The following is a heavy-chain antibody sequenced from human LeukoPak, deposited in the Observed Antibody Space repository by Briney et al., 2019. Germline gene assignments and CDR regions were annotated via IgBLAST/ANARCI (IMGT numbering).Heavy chain of an antibody. Sequence: GASVKVSCKAFGYTFTSNYIHWVRQAPGQGLEWMGIINPSGGNTGYAQKFQGRVTMTRDTSTSTVYMELSSLRSEDTAVYYCARPPSYYYGMDVWGQGTTVTVSS. V-gene: IGHV1-46*01. CDR3: ARPPSYYYGMDV. J-gene: IGHJ6*02. CDR1: GYTFTSNY. CDR2: INPSGGNT.